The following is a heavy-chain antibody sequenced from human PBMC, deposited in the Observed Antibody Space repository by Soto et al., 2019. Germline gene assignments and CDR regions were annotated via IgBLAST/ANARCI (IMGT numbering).Heavy chain of an antibody. Sequence: SETLSLTCTVSGCYISSSSYYWGWIRQPPGKGLEWIGSIYYSGSTYYNPSLKSRVTISVDTSKNQFPLKLSSVTAADTAVYYCARLGVWLGYCSGGSCDYYGMDVWGQGTTVTVSS. CDR3: ARLGVWLGYCSGGSCDYYGMDV. CDR2: IYYSGST. V-gene: IGHV4-39*01. J-gene: IGHJ6*02. CDR1: GCYISSSSYY. D-gene: IGHD2-15*01.